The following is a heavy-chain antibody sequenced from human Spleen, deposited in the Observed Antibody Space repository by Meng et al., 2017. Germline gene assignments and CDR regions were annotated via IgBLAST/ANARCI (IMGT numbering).Heavy chain of an antibody. V-gene: IGHV1-2*06. CDR1: GYNFPDYQ. J-gene: IGHJ4*02. D-gene: IGHD6-13*01. CDR3: ARDEDISAAGKLFGDY. CDR2: IDPKNGDT. Sequence: QGQLVAVGAGGEKPGASVKVSCKPAGYNFPDYQIHWVRQAPGQGLEWMGRIDPKNGDTHYAQKFQGRVTMTGDTSISTAYMDLSGLRSDDTAVYYCARDEDISAAGKLFGDYWGQGTLVTVSS.